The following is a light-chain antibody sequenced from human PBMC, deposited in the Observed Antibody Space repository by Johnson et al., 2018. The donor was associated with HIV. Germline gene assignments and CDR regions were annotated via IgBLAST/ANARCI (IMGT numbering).Light chain of an antibody. CDR2: EKN. CDR3: GTWDSSLSAHYV. CDR1: SSNVGYNY. J-gene: IGLJ1*01. Sequence: QSVLTQPPSVSAAPGQKVTISCSGTSSNVGYNYVSWYQQFPGTAPKLLIYEKNKRPSGIPDRFSASKSGTSATLAITGLQTGDEADYYCGTWDSSLSAHYVFGTGTKVTVL. V-gene: IGLV1-51*02.